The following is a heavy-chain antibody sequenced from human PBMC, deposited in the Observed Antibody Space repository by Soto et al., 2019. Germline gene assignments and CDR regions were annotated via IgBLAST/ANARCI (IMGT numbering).Heavy chain of an antibody. V-gene: IGHV4-4*02. CDR1: GDSLSTDYW. D-gene: IGHD3-16*02. CDR2: IHHSGIT. J-gene: IGHJ4*02. CDR3: ARGISYRWVY. Sequence: KTSETLSLTXTVSGDSLSTDYWWSWVRQPPGKGLEWIGEIHHSGITNYIQSVRSRVTMSVDKSNNQVSLELTSVAAADTAVYYCARGISYRWVYWGQGILVTVSS.